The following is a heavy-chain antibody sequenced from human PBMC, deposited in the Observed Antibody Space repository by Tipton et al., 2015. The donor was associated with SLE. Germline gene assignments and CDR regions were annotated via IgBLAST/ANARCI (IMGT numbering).Heavy chain of an antibody. CDR3: ARGYGNSHIDYYYYCIDV. D-gene: IGHD4-23*01. CDR2: INNSGST. Sequence: TLSLTCAVYGGSFSGYFCSWIRQPPGKGLEWIGEINNSGSTNYNPSLKSRVTITVDTSKNQFSLKLSSVTAADTAVYYCARGYGNSHIDYYYYCIDVWGQGTTVTVSS. J-gene: IGHJ6*02. CDR1: GGSFSGYF. V-gene: IGHV4-34*01.